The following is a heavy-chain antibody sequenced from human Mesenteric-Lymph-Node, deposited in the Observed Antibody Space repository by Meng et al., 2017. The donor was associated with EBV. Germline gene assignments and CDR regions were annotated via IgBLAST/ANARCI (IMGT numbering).Heavy chain of an antibody. Sequence: VQLKETGAEVKKPGASVKVSCKASGYSFTSYYMHWVRQAPGQGLEWMGIINPNGGSTTYAQKFQGRVTMTRDTSTSTVYMELSSLRSEDTAVYYCARDGFSSSPSGWFDPWGQGTLVTVSS. CDR1: GYSFTSYY. CDR3: ARDGFSSSPSGWFDP. J-gene: IGHJ5*02. CDR2: INPNGGST. D-gene: IGHD6-13*01. V-gene: IGHV1-46*01.